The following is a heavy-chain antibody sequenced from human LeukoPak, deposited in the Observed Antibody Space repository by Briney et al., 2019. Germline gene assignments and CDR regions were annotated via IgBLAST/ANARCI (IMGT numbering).Heavy chain of an antibody. CDR3: ARDSGAAIVDLHDAFDI. J-gene: IGHJ3*02. CDR2: ISPYNGDT. CDR1: GYTFTHYG. D-gene: IGHD1-26*01. Sequence: ASVKVSCKTSGYTFTHYGITWVRQAPGQGLEWMGWISPYNGDTNYAQKLQGRVTMTTDTSTSTAYMELRSLRSDDTAVYYCARDSGAAIVDLHDAFDIWGQGTMVTVSS. V-gene: IGHV1-18*01.